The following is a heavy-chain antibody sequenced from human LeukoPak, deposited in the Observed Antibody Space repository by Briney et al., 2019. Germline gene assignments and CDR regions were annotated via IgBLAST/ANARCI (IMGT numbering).Heavy chain of an antibody. CDR1: GGSISSSSYY. CDR3: ARDEAADWGAIDY. D-gene: IGHD3-16*01. CDR2: IYYSGST. Sequence: SETLSLTCTVSGGSISSSSYYWGWIRQPPGKGLEWIGSIYYSGSTYYNPSLKSRVTISVDTSKNQFSLKLSSVTAADTAAYYCARDEAADWGAIDYWGQGTLVTVSS. V-gene: IGHV4-39*07. J-gene: IGHJ4*02.